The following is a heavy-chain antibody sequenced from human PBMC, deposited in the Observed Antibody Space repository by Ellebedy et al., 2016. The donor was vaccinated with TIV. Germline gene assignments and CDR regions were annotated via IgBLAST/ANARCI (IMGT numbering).Heavy chain of an antibody. V-gene: IGHV3-7*01. J-gene: IGHJ4*02. CDR3: ARDPSNGALDY. Sequence: GGSLRLSXLASAFTFNNDWMAWVRQVPGKGLEWVALINPDGSQREYVDSVKGRFTISRDNAQNSLYLQMNSLRAEDTALYYCARDPSNGALDYWGQGTLVTVSS. CDR2: INPDGSQR. D-gene: IGHD4-17*01. CDR1: AFTFNNDW.